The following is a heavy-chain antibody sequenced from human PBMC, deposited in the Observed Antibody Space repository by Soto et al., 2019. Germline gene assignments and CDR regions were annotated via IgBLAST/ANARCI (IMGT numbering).Heavy chain of an antibody. J-gene: IGHJ5*02. CDR1: GFTVSSNY. Sequence: GGSLRLSCAASGFTVSSNYMSWVRQAPGKGLEWVSVIYSGGSTYYADSVKGRFTISRDNSKNTLYLQMNSLRAEDTAVYYCARVAGSSTPYNWFDPWGQGTLVTVSS. CDR2: IYSGGST. D-gene: IGHD6-6*01. CDR3: ARVAGSSTPYNWFDP. V-gene: IGHV3-53*01.